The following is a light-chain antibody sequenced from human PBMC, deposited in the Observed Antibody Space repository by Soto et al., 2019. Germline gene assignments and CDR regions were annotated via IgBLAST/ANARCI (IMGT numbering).Light chain of an antibody. J-gene: IGLJ2*01. CDR1: SSNIGAGYD. Sequence: QSVLTQPPSVSGAPGQRVTISCTGSSSNIGAGYDVQWYQQLPGTAPKLLIYGNTNRPSGVPDRFSASKSGTSAFLAITGLQAEDEVDYYCQSYDRTLSGVVFGGGTKLTVL. V-gene: IGLV1-40*01. CDR3: QSYDRTLSGVV. CDR2: GNT.